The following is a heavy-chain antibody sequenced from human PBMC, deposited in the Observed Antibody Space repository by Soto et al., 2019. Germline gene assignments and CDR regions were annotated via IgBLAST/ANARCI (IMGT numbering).Heavy chain of an antibody. Sequence: PSETLSLTCAVYGGSFSGYYWSWIRQPPGKGLEWIGEINHSGSTNYNPSLKSRVTISVDTSKNQFSLKLSSVTAADTAVYYCARPYSGYDGGVLGYWGQGTLVTVSS. CDR1: GGSFSGYY. J-gene: IGHJ4*02. V-gene: IGHV4-34*01. CDR3: ARPYSGYDGGVLGY. D-gene: IGHD5-12*01. CDR2: INHSGST.